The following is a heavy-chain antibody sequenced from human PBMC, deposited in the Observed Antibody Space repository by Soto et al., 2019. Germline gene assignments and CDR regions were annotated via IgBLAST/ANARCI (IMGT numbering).Heavy chain of an antibody. J-gene: IGHJ4*02. CDR1: GGSFSGYY. V-gene: IGHV4-34*01. D-gene: IGHD5-12*01. Sequence: QVQLQQWGAGLLKPSETLSLTCAVYGGSFSGYYWSWIRQSPGKGLEWIGEINHSGSTNYNPSLKSRVTISVDTSTNQFSLKLSSVTAADTAVYYCTRGKWLRSSFDYWGQGTLVTVSS. CDR2: INHSGST. CDR3: TRGKWLRSSFDY.